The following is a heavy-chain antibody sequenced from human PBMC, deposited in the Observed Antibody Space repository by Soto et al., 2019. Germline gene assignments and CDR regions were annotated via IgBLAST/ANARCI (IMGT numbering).Heavy chain of an antibody. D-gene: IGHD2-15*01. CDR3: VTVVAIPGSPDN. CDR1: GGTFSSYA. J-gene: IGHJ4*02. Sequence: QVQLVQSGAEVRQPASSVKVSCKTSGGTFSSYAISWVRQAPGQGLEWMGGIVPIVDTSTYAQEFQGRVTITADASTSTLSTQLSTLSPADTAVYYCVTVVAIPGSPDNWGQGTLVTVSS. V-gene: IGHV1-69*12. CDR2: IVPIVDTS.